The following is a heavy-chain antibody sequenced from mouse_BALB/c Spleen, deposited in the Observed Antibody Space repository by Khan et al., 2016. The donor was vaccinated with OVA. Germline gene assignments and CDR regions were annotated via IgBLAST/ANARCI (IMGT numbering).Heavy chain of an antibody. CDR2: INYSGNT. CDR1: GYSITSEYA. CDR3: ASKDYYDYDPFPY. J-gene: IGHJ3*01. D-gene: IGHD2-4*01. V-gene: IGHV3-2*02. Sequence: EVELVESGPGLVKPSQSLSLTCNVTGYSITSEYAWNWIRQFPGNKLEWMGYINYSGNTRFNQSLKSRTSITRDTSKNQFFLQLNSVTTEDTATYYGASKDYYDYDPFPYWGQGTLVTVSA.